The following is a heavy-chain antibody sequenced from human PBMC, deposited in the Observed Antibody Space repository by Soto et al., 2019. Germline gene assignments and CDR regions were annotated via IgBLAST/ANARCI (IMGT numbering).Heavy chain of an antibody. CDR3: ARDKRGCTNGVCFVLGY. CDR1: GYTFTSYY. CDR2: INPSGGST. V-gene: IGHV1-46*01. Sequence: QVQLVQSGAEVKKPGASVKVSCKASGYTFTSYYMHWVRQAPGQGLEWMGIINPSGGSTSYAQKLEGRVTMTRDTSTSTVYMELSSLRSEDTAVYYCARDKRGCTNGVCFVLGYWGQGTLVTVSS. J-gene: IGHJ4*02. D-gene: IGHD2-8*01.